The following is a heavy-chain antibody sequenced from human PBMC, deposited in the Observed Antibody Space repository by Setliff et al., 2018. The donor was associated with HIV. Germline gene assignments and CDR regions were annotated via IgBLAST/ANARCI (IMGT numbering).Heavy chain of an antibody. J-gene: IGHJ3*02. CDR3: ARSYRNSLFDAFDI. CDR2: INDSGRT. V-gene: IGHV4-39*06. Sequence: SETLSLTCTVSGGSISSSSYYWGWIRQPPGKGLEWIGEINDSGRTNYNPSLKSRVTMSVDTSKNQFPLKMNSVTAADTAVYYCARSYRNSLFDAFDIWGQGTMVTVSS. CDR1: GGSISSSSYY. D-gene: IGHD6-6*01.